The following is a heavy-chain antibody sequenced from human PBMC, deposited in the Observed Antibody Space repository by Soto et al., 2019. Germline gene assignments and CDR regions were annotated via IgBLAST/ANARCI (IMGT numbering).Heavy chain of an antibody. CDR3: ARQYGSGSFDY. Sequence: EVQLVQPGAEVKKPGESLKISCKGSGYTFTLYWIAWVRQMPGKGLEWMGIIYPGDSGTRYSPSFQGQVTISADTSITTAYLQWSSLKASDTAMYYCARQYGSGSFDYWGQGSLVTVSS. CDR2: IYPGDSGT. J-gene: IGHJ4*02. CDR1: GYTFTLYW. V-gene: IGHV5-51*01. D-gene: IGHD3-10*01.